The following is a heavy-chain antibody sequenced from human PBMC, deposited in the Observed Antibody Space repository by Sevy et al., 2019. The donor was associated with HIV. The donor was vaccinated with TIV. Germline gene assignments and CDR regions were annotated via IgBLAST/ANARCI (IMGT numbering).Heavy chain of an antibody. J-gene: IGHJ3*02. D-gene: IGHD4-17*01. CDR2: IKSKNDGGTT. CDR3: IIMGWYGGFDI. CDR1: GFTFSNTW. Sequence: GGSLRLSCAASGFTFSNTWMSWVRQAPGKGLELVGRIKSKNDGGTTDYAAPVIGRFTISRDDSKSTLSLRMNSLKIEDTAVYYCIIMGWYGGFDIWGQGTMVTVSS. V-gene: IGHV3-15*01.